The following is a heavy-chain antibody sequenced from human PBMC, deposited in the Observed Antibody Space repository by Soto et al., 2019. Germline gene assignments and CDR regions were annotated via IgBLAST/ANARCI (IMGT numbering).Heavy chain of an antibody. D-gene: IGHD5-18*01. CDR3: ARDVGNGYGYGYGY. V-gene: IGHV1-18*01. CDR1: GYTFTTYG. J-gene: IGHJ4*02. CDR2: ISTSNGDT. Sequence: QVQLVRSGAEVKKPGASVTVSCKVPGYTFTTYGVSWVRQAPGQGLEWMGWISTSNGDTNYAQKLQGRVTMTTDTSTTTAYMEVRSLRSDDTAVYFCARDVGNGYGYGYGYWGQGTLVTVSS.